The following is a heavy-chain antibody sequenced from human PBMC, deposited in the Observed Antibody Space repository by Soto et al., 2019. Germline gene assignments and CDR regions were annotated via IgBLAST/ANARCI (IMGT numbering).Heavy chain of an antibody. CDR2: IIPIFGTA. D-gene: IGHD2-2*01. CDR1: GGTFSSYG. Sequence: QVQLVQSGAEVKKPGSSVKVSCKASGGTFSSYGTSWVRQAPGQGLEWMGGIIPIFGTANYAQKFQGRVTITADESTSTAYMELISLRSEDTAVYYCATTQAAMTYYYGMDVWGQGTTVTVSS. V-gene: IGHV1-69*12. CDR3: ATTQAAMTYYYGMDV. J-gene: IGHJ6*02.